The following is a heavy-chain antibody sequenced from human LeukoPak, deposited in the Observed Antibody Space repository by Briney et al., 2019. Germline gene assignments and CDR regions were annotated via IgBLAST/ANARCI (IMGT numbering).Heavy chain of an antibody. CDR2: IYTSGST. V-gene: IGHV4-4*07. Sequence: SETLSLTCTVSGGSISSYYWSWLRQPAGKGLEWIGRIYTSGSTNYNPSLKSRVTISVDTSKSQFSLKLSSVTAADTAVYYCATSGWYLLPGVYWGQGTLVTVSS. CDR1: GGSISSYY. J-gene: IGHJ4*02. D-gene: IGHD6-19*01. CDR3: ATSGWYLLPGVY.